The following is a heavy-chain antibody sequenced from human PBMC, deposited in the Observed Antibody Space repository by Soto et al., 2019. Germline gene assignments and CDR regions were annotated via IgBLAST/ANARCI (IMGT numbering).Heavy chain of an antibody. D-gene: IGHD7-27*01. Sequence: QLQLQESGPGLVKPSETLSLTCTVSGGSISSYYWGWIRRPPGKGLEWIGSIYYSGSTYYNPSLKSRVTISVDTSKNQFSLKRSSVTAADTAVYYCARRWGYSSDYCGQGTLVTVSS. CDR3: ARRWGYSSDY. V-gene: IGHV4-39*01. CDR2: IYYSGST. CDR1: GGSISSYY. J-gene: IGHJ4*02.